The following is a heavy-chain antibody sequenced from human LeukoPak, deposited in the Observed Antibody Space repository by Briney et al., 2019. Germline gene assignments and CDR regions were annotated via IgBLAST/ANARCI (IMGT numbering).Heavy chain of an antibody. Sequence: SETLSLTCTVSGGSISSSSHYWGWIRQPPGKGLEWIGSIYYSGSTYYNPSLKSRVTISVDTSKNQFSLKLSSVTAADTAVYYCARRIAAAGTNAFDIWGQGTMVTVSS. CDR1: GGSISSSSHY. CDR2: IYYSGST. CDR3: ARRIAAAGTNAFDI. D-gene: IGHD6-13*01. V-gene: IGHV4-39*01. J-gene: IGHJ3*02.